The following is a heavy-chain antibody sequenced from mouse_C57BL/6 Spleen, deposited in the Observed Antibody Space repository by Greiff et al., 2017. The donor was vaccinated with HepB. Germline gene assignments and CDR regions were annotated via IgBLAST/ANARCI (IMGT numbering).Heavy chain of an antibody. CDR2: ISSGGSYT. Sequence: EVKLVESGGDLVKPGGSLKLSCAASGFTFSSYGMSWVRQTPDKRLEWVATISSGGSYTYYPDSVKGRFTISRDNAKNTLYLQMSSLKSEDTAMYYCARPSTMIKTKGFAYWGQGTLVTVSA. CDR1: GFTFSSYG. CDR3: ARPSTMIKTKGFAY. V-gene: IGHV5-6*01. J-gene: IGHJ3*01. D-gene: IGHD2-4*01.